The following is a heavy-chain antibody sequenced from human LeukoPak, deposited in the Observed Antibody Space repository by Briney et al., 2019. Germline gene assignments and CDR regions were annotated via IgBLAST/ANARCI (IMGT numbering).Heavy chain of an antibody. CDR3: ARDPLWFGELSGAFDI. CDR2: IYTSGST. CDR1: GGSISSGSYY. Sequence: SETLSLTCTVSGGSISSGSYYWSWIRQPAGTGLEWIGRIYTSGSTNYNPSLKSRVTISVDTSKNQFPLKLSSVTAADTAVYYCARDPLWFGELSGAFDIWGQGTMVTVSS. J-gene: IGHJ3*02. D-gene: IGHD3-10*01. V-gene: IGHV4-61*02.